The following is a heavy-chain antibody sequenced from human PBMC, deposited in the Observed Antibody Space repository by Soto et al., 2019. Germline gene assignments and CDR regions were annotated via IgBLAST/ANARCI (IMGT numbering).Heavy chain of an antibody. D-gene: IGHD3-16*01. CDR1: GGSINNHY. V-gene: IGHV4-59*11. Sequence: SETLSLTCTVSGGSINNHYWSWIRQPPGKGLEWIGEVNHSGSTNYNPSLKSRVTISVDTSKNQFSLKLSSVTAADTAVYYCARGNLRPATFLIFDYWGQGTLVTVSS. CDR3: ARGNLRPATFLIFDY. J-gene: IGHJ4*02. CDR2: VNHSGST.